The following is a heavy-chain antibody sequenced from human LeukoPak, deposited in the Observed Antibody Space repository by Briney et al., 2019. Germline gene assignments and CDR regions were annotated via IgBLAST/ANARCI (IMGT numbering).Heavy chain of an antibody. CDR1: GFTFSSYS. CDR3: ARGDILTGYYYGMDV. J-gene: IGHJ6*02. CDR2: ISSSSSYI. D-gene: IGHD3-9*01. Sequence: GGSLRLSCAASGFTFSSYSMNWVRQAPGKGLEWVSSISSSSSYIYYADSVKGRFTISRDNAKNSLYLQMNSLRAEDTAVYYCARGDILTGYYYGMDVWGQGTTVTVSS. V-gene: IGHV3-21*01.